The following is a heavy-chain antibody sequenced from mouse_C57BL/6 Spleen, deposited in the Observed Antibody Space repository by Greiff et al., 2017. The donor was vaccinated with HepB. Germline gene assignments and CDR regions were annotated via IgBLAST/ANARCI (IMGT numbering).Heavy chain of an antibody. CDR1: GYTFTSYW. D-gene: IGHD1-1*02. CDR3: ARYTGNWYFDV. V-gene: IGHV1-69*01. J-gene: IGHJ1*03. CDR2: IDPSDSYT. Sequence: VQLQQPGAELVMPGASVKLSCKASGYTFTSYWMHWVKQRPGQGLEWIGEIDPSDSYTNYNQKFKGKSTLTVDKSSSTAYMQLSSLTSEDSAVYYCARYTGNWYFDVWGTGTTVTVSS.